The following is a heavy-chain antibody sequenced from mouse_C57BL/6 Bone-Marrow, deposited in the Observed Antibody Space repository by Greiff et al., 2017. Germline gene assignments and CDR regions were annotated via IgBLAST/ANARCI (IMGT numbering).Heavy chain of an antibody. D-gene: IGHD1-1*01. CDR2: IDPSDSYT. CDR3: ARSGYYGSSYRGFGDY. CDR1: GYTFTSYW. V-gene: IGHV1-69*01. Sequence: VKLMESGAELVMPGASVKLSCKASGYTFTSYWMHWVKQRPGQGLEWIGEIDPSDSYTNYNQKFKGKSTLTVDKSSSTAYMQLSSLTSEDSAVYCCARSGYYGSSYRGFGDYWGQGTTLTVSS. J-gene: IGHJ2*01.